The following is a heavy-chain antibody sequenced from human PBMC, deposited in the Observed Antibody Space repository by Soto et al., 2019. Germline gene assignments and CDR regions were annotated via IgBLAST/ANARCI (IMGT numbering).Heavy chain of an antibody. CDR3: ARVRGYYGSGRNYYYYGMDV. D-gene: IGHD3-10*01. J-gene: IGHJ6*02. V-gene: IGHV4-39*07. Sequence: PSETLSLTCTVSGGSISSSSYYWGWIRQPPGKGLEWIGRIYYSGSTYYNPSLKSRVTISVDTSKNQFSLKLSSVTAADTAVYYCARVRGYYGSGRNYYYYGMDVWGQGTTVTVSS. CDR1: GGSISSSSYY. CDR2: IYYSGST.